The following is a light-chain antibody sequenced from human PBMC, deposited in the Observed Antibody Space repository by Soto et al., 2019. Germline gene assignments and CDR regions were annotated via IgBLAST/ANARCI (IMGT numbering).Light chain of an antibody. CDR2: DVS. Sequence: EILLTQSPGTLSLSPGERATLSCGASPSVSGSNLAWYKQKPGQAPRLLIYDVSKRATGIPDRLSGSGSGTEFTLTISRMEPEDFAVYYCQQYGSSGTFGQGTKVDIK. V-gene: IGKV3-20*01. CDR3: QQYGSSGT. J-gene: IGKJ1*01. CDR1: PSVSGSN.